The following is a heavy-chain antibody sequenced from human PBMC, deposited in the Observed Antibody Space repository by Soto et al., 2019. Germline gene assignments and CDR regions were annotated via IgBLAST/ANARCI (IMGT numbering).Heavy chain of an antibody. CDR1: GNTFPNYD. J-gene: IGHJ6*02. CDR3: TEGYAMDV. CDR2: MNINSGNT. V-gene: IGHV1-8*01. Sequence: QVQLVQSGAEVKKPGASVKVSCKASGNTFPNYDINWVRQATGQGLEWMGWMNINSGNTGYAQKFQGRVTMTRNTSITTAYMELSSVRSDDTAVYYCTEGYAMDVWGQGTTVIVSS.